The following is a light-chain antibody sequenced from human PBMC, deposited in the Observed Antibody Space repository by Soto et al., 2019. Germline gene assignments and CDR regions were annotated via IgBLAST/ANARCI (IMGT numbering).Light chain of an antibody. J-gene: IGKJ4*01. Sequence: IQRTQSPSSLSAXVGXGXXXXXCASQGISTYLNWYQQKPGKAPKLLIYAASSLHSGVPSRFSGSGSGTDFTLTISSLQPEDFATYSCQQTYRSPLTFGGGTKV. CDR2: AAS. CDR3: QQTYRSPLT. V-gene: IGKV1-39*01. CDR1: QGISTY.